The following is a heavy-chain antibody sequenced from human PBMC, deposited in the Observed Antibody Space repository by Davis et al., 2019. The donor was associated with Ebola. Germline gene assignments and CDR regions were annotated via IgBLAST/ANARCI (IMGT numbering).Heavy chain of an antibody. CDR1: GGSISSGGYY. CDR3: ARVNYDFWSGYYTGNWFDP. J-gene: IGHJ5*02. V-gene: IGHV4-61*08. Sequence: SETLSLTCTVSGGSISSGGYYWSWIRQHPGKGLEWIGYIYYSGSTNYNPSLKSRVTISVDTSKNQFSLKLSSVTAADTAVYYCARVNYDFWSGYYTGNWFDPWGQGTLVTVSS. D-gene: IGHD3-3*01. CDR2: IYYSGST.